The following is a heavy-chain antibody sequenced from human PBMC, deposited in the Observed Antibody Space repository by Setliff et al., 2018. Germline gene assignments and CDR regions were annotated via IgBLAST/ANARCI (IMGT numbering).Heavy chain of an antibody. J-gene: IGHJ5*02. CDR1: GFTFYNTW. Sequence: GGSLRLSCAASGFTFYNTWMTWVRQTPGEGLDWVGRIKSKTDGGPTDYAAPVKGRFTISRDDSKNTLYLQMNSLKTEDTAIYYCVKLVPQAISSDPWGQGTLVTVSS. CDR3: VKLVPQAISSDP. D-gene: IGHD3-10*01. CDR2: IKSKTDGGPT. V-gene: IGHV3-15*01.